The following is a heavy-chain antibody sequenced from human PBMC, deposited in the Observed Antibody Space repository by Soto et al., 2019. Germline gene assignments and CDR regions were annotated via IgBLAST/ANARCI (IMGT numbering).Heavy chain of an antibody. CDR2: INHSGST. Sequence: SETLSLTCAVYGGSFSCYYWIWIRQPPGKGLEWIGEINHSGSTNYNPSLKSRVTISVDTSKNQFSLKLTSVTAADTAVYYCARGHDFWSGYYNWGQGTLVTVPS. J-gene: IGHJ4*02. CDR3: ARGHDFWSGYYN. CDR1: GGSFSCYY. V-gene: IGHV4-34*01. D-gene: IGHD3-3*01.